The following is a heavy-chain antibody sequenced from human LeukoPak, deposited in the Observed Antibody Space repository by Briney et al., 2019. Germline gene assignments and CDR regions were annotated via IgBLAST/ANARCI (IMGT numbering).Heavy chain of an antibody. J-gene: IGHJ4*02. CDR3: ARADSYGVDY. CDR2: INWNGGST. V-gene: IGHV3-20*04. CDR1: GFTFDDYG. D-gene: IGHD5-18*01. Sequence: PGGSLRLSCAASGFTFDDYGMSWVRQVPGKGLEWVSGINWNGGSTGYADSVKGRFTIPRDNAKSSLYLQMNSLRAEDTAFYYCARADSYGVDYWGQGILVTVSS.